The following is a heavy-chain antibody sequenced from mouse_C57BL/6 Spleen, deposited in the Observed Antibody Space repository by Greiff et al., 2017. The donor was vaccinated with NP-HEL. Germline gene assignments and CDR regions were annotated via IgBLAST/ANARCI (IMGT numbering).Heavy chain of an antibody. V-gene: IGHV1-5*01. D-gene: IGHD1-1*01. J-gene: IGHJ3*01. CDR2: IYPGNSDT. CDR1: GYTFTSYW. CDR3: TRGYYYGSSSWFAY. Sequence: EVKLVESGTVLARPGASVKMSCKTSGYTFTSYWMHWVKQRPGQGLEWIGAIYPGNSDTSYNQKFKGKAKLTAVTSASTAYMELRSLTNEDSAVYYCTRGYYYGSSSWFAYWGQGTLVTVSA.